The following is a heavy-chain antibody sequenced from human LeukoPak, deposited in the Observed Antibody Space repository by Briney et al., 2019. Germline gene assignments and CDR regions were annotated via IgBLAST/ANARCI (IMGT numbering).Heavy chain of an antibody. CDR2: INHSGST. CDR3: ASPLYCSSTSCYLAFDI. D-gene: IGHD2-2*01. Sequence: PSETLSLTCAVYGGSFSGYYWSWIRQPPGKGLEWIGEINHSGSTNYNPSLKSRVTISVDTSKNQFSLKLSSVTAADTAVYYCASPLYCSSTSCYLAFDIWGQGTMVTVSS. CDR1: GGSFSGYY. J-gene: IGHJ3*02. V-gene: IGHV4-34*01.